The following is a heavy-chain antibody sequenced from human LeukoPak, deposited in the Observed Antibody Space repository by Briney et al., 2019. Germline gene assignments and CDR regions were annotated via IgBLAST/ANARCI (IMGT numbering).Heavy chain of an antibody. J-gene: IGHJ6*02. CDR1: GFTFSSYS. CDR3: AREGRCSSTSCPGYYGMDV. D-gene: IGHD2-2*01. CDR2: ISSSSNI. V-gene: IGHV3-21*01. Sequence: PGGSLRLSCAASGFTFSSYSMNWVRQAPGKGLEWVSSISSSSNIYYADSVKGRFTISRDNAKNSLYLQMNSLRAEDTAVYYCAREGRCSSTSCPGYYGMDVWGQGTTVTVPS.